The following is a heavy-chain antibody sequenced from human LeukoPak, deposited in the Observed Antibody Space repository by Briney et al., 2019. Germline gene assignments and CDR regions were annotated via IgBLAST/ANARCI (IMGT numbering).Heavy chain of an antibody. V-gene: IGHV5-51*01. CDR3: ARMETYYGSGSYFDAFDI. D-gene: IGHD3-10*01. CDR2: IYPGDSDT. CDR1: GYRFTSYW. Sequence: GESLKISCKGSGYRFTSYWIDWVRQMPGKGLEWMGSIYPGDSDTRYSPSFQGQVTISADKSISTAYLQWSSLKASDTAMYYRARMETYYGSGSYFDAFDIWGQGTMVTVSS. J-gene: IGHJ3*02.